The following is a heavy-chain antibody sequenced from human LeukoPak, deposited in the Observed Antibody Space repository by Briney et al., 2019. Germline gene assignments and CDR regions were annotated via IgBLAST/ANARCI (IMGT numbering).Heavy chain of an antibody. CDR2: IIPIFGTA. D-gene: IGHD2-15*01. CDR3: ATRGYCSGGSCYGVDYYYYYGMDV. J-gene: IGHJ6*02. V-gene: IGHV1-69*06. Sequence: GASVKVSCKASGGTFSSYAISWVRQAPGQGLEWMGGIIPIFGTANYAQKFQGRVTMTEDTSTDTAYMELSSLRSEDTAVYYCATRGYCSGGSCYGVDYYYYYGMDVWGQGTTVTVSS. CDR1: GGTFSSYA.